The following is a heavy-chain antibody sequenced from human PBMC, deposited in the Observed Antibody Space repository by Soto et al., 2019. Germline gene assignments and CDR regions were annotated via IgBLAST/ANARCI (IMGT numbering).Heavy chain of an antibody. Sequence: GGSLRLSCAASGFTFASYAMSWVRQAPGKGLEWVSAIPGRGEHTYYAASVKGRFTISRDNSKNTLYLQMSGLRVEDTAVYHCAKVGGFSAYDITRYGMDVWGQGTTVTVSS. CDR3: AKVGGFSAYDITRYGMDV. CDR2: IPGRGEHT. CDR1: GFTFASYA. J-gene: IGHJ6*02. V-gene: IGHV3-23*01. D-gene: IGHD5-12*01.